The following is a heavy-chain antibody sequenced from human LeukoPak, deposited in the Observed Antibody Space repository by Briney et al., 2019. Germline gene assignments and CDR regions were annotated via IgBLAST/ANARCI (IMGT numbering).Heavy chain of an antibody. D-gene: IGHD3-22*01. J-gene: IGHJ4*02. V-gene: IGHV3-23*01. CDR2: ITGNTGST. Sequence: PGGSLRLSCVASGFIFTNFAVSWVRQALGKGLEWVSAITGNTGSTNYADSVKGRFTISKDNSRSTLYLHMSSLRAEDTAVYYCAKRRYDSSGYFDYWGQGTLVTVSS. CDR1: GFIFTNFA. CDR3: AKRRYDSSGYFDY.